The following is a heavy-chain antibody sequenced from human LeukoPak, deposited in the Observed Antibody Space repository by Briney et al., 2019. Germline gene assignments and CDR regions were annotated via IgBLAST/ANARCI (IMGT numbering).Heavy chain of an antibody. V-gene: IGHV3-23*01. Sequence: GGSLRLSCAASAFTFSSYAMSWVRQAPGKGLEWVSAISGSGGSTSYADSVKGRFTISRDNSKNTLYLQMNSLRAEDTAVYYCAKFDSSGYPRAPLGYWGQGTLVTVSS. CDR3: AKFDSSGYPRAPLGY. D-gene: IGHD3-22*01. CDR2: ISGSGGST. J-gene: IGHJ4*02. CDR1: AFTFSSYA.